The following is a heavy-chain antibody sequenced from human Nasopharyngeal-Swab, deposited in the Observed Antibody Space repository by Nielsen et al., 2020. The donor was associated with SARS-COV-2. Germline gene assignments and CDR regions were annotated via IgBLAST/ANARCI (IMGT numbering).Heavy chain of an antibody. CDR1: CYTFTSYG. D-gene: IGHD5-12*01. CDR3: ARDPGYSWDYYYYGTDL. Sequence: ASVKISCNASCYTFTSYGISWVRHAPGQGLVWMGWFSAHNGNTIYAAMFQGRVIMITDTSTSTAYMGLRSLRSDDTTVYYCARDPGYSWDYYYYGTDLWGQGTTVTVSS. J-gene: IGHJ6*02. CDR2: FSAHNGNT. V-gene: IGHV1-18*01.